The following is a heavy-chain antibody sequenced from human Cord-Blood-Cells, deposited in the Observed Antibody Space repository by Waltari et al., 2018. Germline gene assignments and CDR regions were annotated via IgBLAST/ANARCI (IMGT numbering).Heavy chain of an antibody. D-gene: IGHD6-13*01. CDR2: INPNSGGT. J-gene: IGHJ6*02. CDR3: ARKGIAAAGYYYYGMDV. CDR1: GYTFTGYY. V-gene: IGHV1-2*02. Sequence: QLVQSGAEVKKPGASVKVSCKASGYTFTGYYKHWVRQAPGQGLEWMGWINPNSGGTNYAQKFQGRVTMTRDTSISTAYMELSRLRSDDMAVYYCARKGIAAAGYYYYGMDVWGQGTTVTVSS.